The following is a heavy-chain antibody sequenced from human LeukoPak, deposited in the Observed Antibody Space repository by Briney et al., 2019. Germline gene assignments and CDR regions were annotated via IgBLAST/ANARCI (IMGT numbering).Heavy chain of an antibody. J-gene: IGHJ4*02. CDR3: ARENSGGYREFDY. V-gene: IGHV4-4*07. D-gene: IGHD1-26*01. CDR2: IYTSGST. CDR1: GGSISSYY. Sequence: PSETLSLTCTVSGGSISSYYWSWIRQPAGEGLEWIGRIYTSGSTNYNASLKSRVSMSVDTSKNQFSLKLSSVTAADTAVFYCARENSGGYREFDYWGQGTLVTVSS.